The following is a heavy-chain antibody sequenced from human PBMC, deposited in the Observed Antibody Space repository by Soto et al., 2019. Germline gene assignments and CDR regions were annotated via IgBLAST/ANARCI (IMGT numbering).Heavy chain of an antibody. CDR3: ARGPITTNPRFDP. D-gene: IGHD3-22*01. J-gene: IGHJ5*02. Sequence: SETLSLTCAVYGGSFSGYYWSWIRQPPGKGLEWIGEINHSGSTNYNPSLKSRVTISVDTSKNQFSLKLTSVTAADTAVYYCARGPITTNPRFDPWGQGTLVTVSS. CDR2: INHSGST. V-gene: IGHV4-34*01. CDR1: GGSFSGYY.